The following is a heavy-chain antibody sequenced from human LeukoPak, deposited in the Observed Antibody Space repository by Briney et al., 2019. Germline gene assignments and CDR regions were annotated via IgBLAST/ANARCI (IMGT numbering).Heavy chain of an antibody. CDR3: ARGRRIAVAGFTYYYYGMDV. CDR1: GGTFSSYA. D-gene: IGHD6-13*01. J-gene: IGHJ6*02. V-gene: IGHV1-69*04. CDR2: IIPILGIA. Sequence: SVKVSCKASGGTFSSYALSWVRQAPGQGIEWMGRIIPILGIANYAQKFQSRLTITADKSTSTAYMELSSLRPGDTAVYYCARGRRIAVAGFTYYYYGMDVWGQGTTVTVSS.